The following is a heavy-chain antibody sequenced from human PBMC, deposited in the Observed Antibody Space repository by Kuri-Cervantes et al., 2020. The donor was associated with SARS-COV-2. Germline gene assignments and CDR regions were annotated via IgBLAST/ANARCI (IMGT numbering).Heavy chain of an antibody. V-gene: IGHV3-7*05. CDR2: IKQDGSEK. CDR1: GFTFSSYW. CDR3: ARGSAAAGNYYYGMDV. Sequence: GGSLRLSCAASGFTFSSYWMSWVRQAPGKGLEWVANIKQDGSEKYYVDSVKGRFTISRDNAKNSLYLQMNSLRAEDTAVYYCARGSAAAGNYYYGMDVWGQGTTVTVSS. J-gene: IGHJ6*02. D-gene: IGHD6-13*01.